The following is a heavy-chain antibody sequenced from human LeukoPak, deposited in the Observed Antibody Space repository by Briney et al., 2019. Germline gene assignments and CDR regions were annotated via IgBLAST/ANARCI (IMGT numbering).Heavy chain of an antibody. V-gene: IGHV4-59*11. Sequence: SETLSLTCNVSGGSINNHHRSWIRQPPGKRLEWIAYVAYTGSAVYNPSLKSRVTISVDTSKSQFSLKLKSVTAADTAVYYCARGPLDSADYSFDYWGQGALVTASS. D-gene: IGHD3-22*01. CDR3: ARGPLDSADYSFDY. CDR1: GGSINNHH. CDR2: VAYTGSA. J-gene: IGHJ4*02.